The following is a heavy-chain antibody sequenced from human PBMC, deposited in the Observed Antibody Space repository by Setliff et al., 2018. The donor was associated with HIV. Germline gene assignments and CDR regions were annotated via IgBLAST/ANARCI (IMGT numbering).Heavy chain of an antibody. CDR2: IYYSGST. CDR3: ARGGTLRYFDWSLDC. J-gene: IGHJ4*02. Sequence: ASETLSLTCTVSGGSISNSRYYWSWIRQPPGKGLEWIGYIYYSGSTNYNPSLKSRVTISVDTSKNQFSLKLSSVTAADTAVYYCARGGTLRYFDWSLDCWGQGTLVTVSS. D-gene: IGHD3-9*01. V-gene: IGHV4-61*01. CDR1: GGSISNSRYY.